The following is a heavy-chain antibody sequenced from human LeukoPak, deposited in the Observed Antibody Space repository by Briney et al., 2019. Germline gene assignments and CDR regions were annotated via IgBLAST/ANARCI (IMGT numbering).Heavy chain of an antibody. CDR3: AREGGRQWLVSGALDS. D-gene: IGHD6-19*01. V-gene: IGHV4-61*01. Sequence: SETLSLSCTVSDDSVSSSRYYWTWIRQPPGKGLEWIGYIYHGSATYNPSLESRVTLSMDTSKNQYSLKMTSVTAADTAVYYCAREGGRQWLVSGALDSWGQGTLVTVSS. CDR2: IYHGSA. J-gene: IGHJ5*01. CDR1: DDSVSSSRYY.